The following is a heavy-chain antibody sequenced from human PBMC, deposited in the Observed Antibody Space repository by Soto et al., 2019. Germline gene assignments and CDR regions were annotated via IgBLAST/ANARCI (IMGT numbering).Heavy chain of an antibody. J-gene: IGHJ5*02. CDR1: GGSISSGGYY. D-gene: IGHD6-13*01. Sequence: QVQLQESGPGLVKPSQTLSLTCTVSGGSISSGGYYWSWIRQHPGKGLEWIGYIYYSGSTYYNPSLKSRVTRSVDTSKNQFSLKLSSVTAADTAVYYCARASQQLGMDNWFDPWGQGTLVTVSS. CDR3: ARASQQLGMDNWFDP. CDR2: IYYSGST. V-gene: IGHV4-31*03.